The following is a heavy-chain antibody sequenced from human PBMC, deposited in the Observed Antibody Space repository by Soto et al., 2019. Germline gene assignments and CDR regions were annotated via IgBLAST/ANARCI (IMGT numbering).Heavy chain of an antibody. Sequence: GGSLRLSCAASGLIFSGYWMHWVRQAPGKGLVWVSRLHSDGSTTTYADSVKGRFTISRDNAKNTLYLQMNSLRADDTAVYYCARELPTTIRGGYYYSYGMDVWGQGTTVTVSS. CDR1: GLIFSGYW. J-gene: IGHJ6*02. D-gene: IGHD2-2*02. CDR3: ARELPTTIRGGYYYSYGMDV. CDR2: LHSDGSTT. V-gene: IGHV3-74*03.